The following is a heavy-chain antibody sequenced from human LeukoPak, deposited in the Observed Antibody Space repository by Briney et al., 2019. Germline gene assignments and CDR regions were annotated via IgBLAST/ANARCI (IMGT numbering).Heavy chain of an antibody. J-gene: IGHJ6*03. CDR1: GGPFSGYY. Sequence: PSETLSLTCAVYGGPFSGYYWSWIRQPPGKGLEWIGEINHSGSTNYNPSLKSRVTISVDTSKNQFSLKLSSVTAADTAVYYCARDKKDYMDVWGKGTTVTISS. V-gene: IGHV4-34*01. CDR3: ARDKKDYMDV. CDR2: INHSGST.